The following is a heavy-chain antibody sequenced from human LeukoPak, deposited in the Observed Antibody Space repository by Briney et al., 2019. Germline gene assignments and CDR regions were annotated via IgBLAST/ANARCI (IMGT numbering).Heavy chain of an antibody. CDR3: ARDSHKSDYDILTGYYSPAEIDY. CDR1: GFTFSDYY. D-gene: IGHD3-9*01. Sequence: PGGSLRLSCVASGFTFSDYYMSWVRQPPGKGLEWVANIKQDGSEKYYVDSVKGRFTISRDNAKNSLYLQMNSLRAEDTAVYYCARDSHKSDYDILTGYYSPAEIDYWGQGTLVTVSS. V-gene: IGHV3-7*01. CDR2: IKQDGSEK. J-gene: IGHJ4*02.